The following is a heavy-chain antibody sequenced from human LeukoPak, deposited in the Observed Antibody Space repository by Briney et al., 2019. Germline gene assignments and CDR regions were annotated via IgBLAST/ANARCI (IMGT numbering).Heavy chain of an antibody. J-gene: IGHJ4*02. CDR3: GKGRERDYYCLDS. Sequence: PGGSLTHSCAASGFPFSGYGMHWVRQAPGKGLGWVAFIRHDGTQYHPDSVKGRFTISRDNSKSTLLLQMYSLGPDDTAVYYCGKGRERDYYCLDSWGQGSPVTVSS. CDR1: GFPFSGYG. CDR2: IRHDGTQ. V-gene: IGHV3-30*02. D-gene: IGHD2-21*02.